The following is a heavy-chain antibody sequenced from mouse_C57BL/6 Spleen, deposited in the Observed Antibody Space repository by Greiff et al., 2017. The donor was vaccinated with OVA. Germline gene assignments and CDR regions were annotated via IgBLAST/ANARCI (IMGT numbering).Heavy chain of an antibody. CDR3: ARDSSGCVAY. CDR1: GYTFTSYG. CDR2: IYPRSGNT. V-gene: IGHV1-81*01. J-gene: IGHJ3*01. Sequence: VQRVESGAELARPGASVKLSCKASGYTFTSYGISWVKQRTGQGLEWIGEIYPRSGNTYYNEKFKGKATLTADKSSSTAYMELRSLTSEDSAVYFCARDSSGCVAYWGQGTLVTVSA. D-gene: IGHD3-2*02.